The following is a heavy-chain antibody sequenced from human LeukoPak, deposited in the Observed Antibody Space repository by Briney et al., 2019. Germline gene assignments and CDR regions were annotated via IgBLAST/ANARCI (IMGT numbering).Heavy chain of an antibody. Sequence: GGSLRLSCAASGFTFSDYFFSWIRQAPGKGLGWVSYISSSGSSIYYTDSVKGRFTVSRDNAKNSLYLQMNSLRAEDTAVYYCARMGYEILSNWFDPWGQGTLVTVSS. D-gene: IGHD3-9*01. J-gene: IGHJ5*02. CDR3: ARMGYEILSNWFDP. V-gene: IGHV3-11*01. CDR2: ISSSGSSI. CDR1: GFTFSDYF.